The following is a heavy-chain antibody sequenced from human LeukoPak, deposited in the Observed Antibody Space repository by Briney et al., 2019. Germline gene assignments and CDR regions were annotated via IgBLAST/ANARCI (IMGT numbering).Heavy chain of an antibody. V-gene: IGHV4-59*01. Sequence: SETLSFTCTVSGGSISSYYWSWIRQPPGKGLEWIGYIYYSGSTKYNPSLKSRGTISVDASKTQFSLKLNSVTAADTAVYYCARGSRELYYFDYWGQGTLVTVSS. CDR3: ARGSRELYYFDY. CDR1: GGSISSYY. J-gene: IGHJ4*02. CDR2: IYYSGST. D-gene: IGHD1-7*01.